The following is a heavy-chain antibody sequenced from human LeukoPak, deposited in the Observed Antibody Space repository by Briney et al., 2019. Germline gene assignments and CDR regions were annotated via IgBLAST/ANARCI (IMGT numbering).Heavy chain of an antibody. V-gene: IGHV4-30-4*01. J-gene: IGHJ4*02. CDR3: ARGDELTLYYFDY. D-gene: IGHD3-10*01. Sequence: SETLSLTCTVSGGSISSGDYYWSWIRQPPGKGLEWIGYIYYSGSTYYNPSLKSRVTISVDTSKNQFSLKLSSVTAADTAVYYCARGDELTLYYFDYWGQGTLVTVSS. CDR2: IYYSGST. CDR1: GGSISSGDYY.